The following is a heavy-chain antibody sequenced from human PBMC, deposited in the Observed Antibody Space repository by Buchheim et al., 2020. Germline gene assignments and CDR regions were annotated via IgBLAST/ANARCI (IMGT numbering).Heavy chain of an antibody. V-gene: IGHV4-4*02. CDR3: ARVGGSSGWYSPYYYYYYMDV. J-gene: IGHJ6*03. CDR1: GGSISSSNW. D-gene: IGHD6-19*01. CDR2: IYHSGST. Sequence: QVQLQESGPGLVKPSGTLSLTCAVSGGSISSSNWWSWVRQPPGKGLEWIGEIYHSGSTNYNPSLKSRVTISVDKSKNQFSLKLSSVTAADTAVYYCARVGGSSGWYSPYYYYYYMDVWGKGTT.